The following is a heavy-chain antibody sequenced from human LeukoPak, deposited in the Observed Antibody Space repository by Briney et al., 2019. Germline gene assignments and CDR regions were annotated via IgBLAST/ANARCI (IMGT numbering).Heavy chain of an antibody. V-gene: IGHV1-69*05. CDR1: GGTFSSYA. J-gene: IGHJ5*02. D-gene: IGHD3-22*01. CDR3: AWLGSDWFDP. CDR2: IIPIFGTA. Sequence: EASVKVSCKASGGTFSSYAISWVRQAPGQGLEWMGGIIPIFGTANYAQKFQGRVTITTDESTSTAYMELSSLRSEDTAVYCCAWLGSDWFDPWGQGTLVTVSS.